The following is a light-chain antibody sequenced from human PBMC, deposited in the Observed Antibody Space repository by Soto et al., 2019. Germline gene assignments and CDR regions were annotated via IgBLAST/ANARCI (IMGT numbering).Light chain of an antibody. Sequence: EIVMTQSPASLSVSPGDGDTLSCRASHSVASNVAWYQQKPGQGPRLLIHGASTRAVGVPARFSGSGSGTDFTLTISSLQSEDFAVYYCQQYHNWPPQYTFGQGTKLQIK. CDR3: QQYHNWPPQYT. J-gene: IGKJ2*01. CDR1: HSVASN. V-gene: IGKV3-15*01. CDR2: GAS.